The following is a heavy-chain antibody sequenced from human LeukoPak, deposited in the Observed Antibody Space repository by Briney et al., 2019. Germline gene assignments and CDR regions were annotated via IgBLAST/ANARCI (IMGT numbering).Heavy chain of an antibody. CDR1: GGSLNSDSYY. V-gene: IGHV4-39*01. D-gene: IGHD1-7*01. CDR3: ARYQSGTTFDI. CDR2: IYSSGRI. J-gene: IGHJ3*02. Sequence: NPSETLSLTCTVSGGSLNSDSYYWGWIRQPPGKGLEWIGIIYSSGRITYNPSLKSRVTISVDTSKNQFSLKLSSVTAADTAVYNRARYQSGTTFDIWGQGTMVTVSS.